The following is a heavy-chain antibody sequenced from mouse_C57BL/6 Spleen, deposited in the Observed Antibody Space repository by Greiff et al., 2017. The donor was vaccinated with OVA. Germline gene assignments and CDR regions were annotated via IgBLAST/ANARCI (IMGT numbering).Heavy chain of an antibody. J-gene: IGHJ3*01. V-gene: IGHV1-26*01. D-gene: IGHD2-5*01. CDR3: AGAYYSKSAWFAY. CDR1: GYTFTDYY. Sequence: EVQLQQSGPELVKPGASVKISCKASGYTFTDYYMNWVKQSHGKSLEWIGDINPNNGGTSYNQKFKGKATLTVDKSSSTAYMELRCLTSVVSAVSYFAGAYYSKSAWFAYWGQVTLVTVSA. CDR2: INPNNGGT.